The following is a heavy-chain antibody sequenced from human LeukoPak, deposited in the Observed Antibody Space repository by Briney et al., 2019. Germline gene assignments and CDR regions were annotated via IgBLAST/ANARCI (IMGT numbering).Heavy chain of an antibody. CDR3: ARHRKSGGTDAFDI. D-gene: IGHD2-15*01. V-gene: IGHV4-59*08. Sequence: PSETLSLTCTVSGGSISSYYWSWIRQPPGKGLEWIGYIYYSGSTNYNPSLKSRVTISVDTSKNQFYLKLSSVTAADTAVYYCARHRKSGGTDAFDIWGQETMVTVSS. CDR2: IYYSGST. CDR1: GGSISSYY. J-gene: IGHJ3*02.